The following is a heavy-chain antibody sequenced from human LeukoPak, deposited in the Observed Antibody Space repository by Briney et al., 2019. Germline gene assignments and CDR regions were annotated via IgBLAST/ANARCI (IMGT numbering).Heavy chain of an antibody. V-gene: IGHV4-39*07. D-gene: IGHD3-22*01. CDR1: GGSISSSSYY. J-gene: IGHJ4*02. CDR2: IYYSGST. Sequence: PSESLSLTCTVSGGSISSSSYYWGWIRQPPGKGLEWIGSIYYSGSTYYNPSLKSRVTISVDTSKNQFSLKLSSVTAADTAVYYCARVGLAYYYDSSGYLGVDYWGQGTLVTVSS. CDR3: ARVGLAYYYDSSGYLGVDY.